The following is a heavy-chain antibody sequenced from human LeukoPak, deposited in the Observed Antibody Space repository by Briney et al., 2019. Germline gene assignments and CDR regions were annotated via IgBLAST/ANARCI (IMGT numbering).Heavy chain of an antibody. CDR1: GGSISSYY. J-gene: IGHJ4*02. V-gene: IGHV4-59*12. D-gene: IGHD5-18*01. Sequence: SETLSLTCTVSGGSISSYYWSWIRQPRGKGLEWIGYIYYSGSTNYNPSLKSRVTISVDTSKNQFSLKLSSVTAADTAVYYCARANPHVDTAMSLDYWGQGTLVTVSS. CDR2: IYYSGST. CDR3: ARANPHVDTAMSLDY.